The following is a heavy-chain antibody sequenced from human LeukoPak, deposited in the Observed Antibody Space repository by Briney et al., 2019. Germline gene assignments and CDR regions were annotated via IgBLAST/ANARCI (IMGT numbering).Heavy chain of an antibody. Sequence: GASVKVSCKASGGTFSSYAISWVRQAPGQGLEWMGGIIPIFGTANYAQKFQGRVTITADESTSTAYMELSSLRSEDTAVYYCARDPPYTAERLWSSDYWGQGTLVTVSS. J-gene: IGHJ4*02. V-gene: IGHV1-69*13. D-gene: IGHD3-16*01. CDR2: IIPIFGTA. CDR3: ARDPPYTAERLWSSDY. CDR1: GGTFSSYA.